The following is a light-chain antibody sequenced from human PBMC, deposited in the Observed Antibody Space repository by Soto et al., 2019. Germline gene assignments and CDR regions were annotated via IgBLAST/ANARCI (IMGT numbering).Light chain of an antibody. CDR3: QKYSSNPK. CDR2: DAS. CDR1: QSISTC. V-gene: IGKV1-5*01. J-gene: IGKJ1*01. Sequence: DIHMTQSPSTLSASVGDRVTITCRASQSISTCLAWYQRQPGKAPKLLIDDASSLESGVPSRFSGSGAGTEMAHTISSLQPEDFAGYCCQKYSSNPKFGQGTKVDIK.